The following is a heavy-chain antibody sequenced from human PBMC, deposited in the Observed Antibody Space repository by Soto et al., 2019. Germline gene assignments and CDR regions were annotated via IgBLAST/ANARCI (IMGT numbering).Heavy chain of an antibody. CDR3: ARDRRDYYDSSGYYAYYYYYGMDV. V-gene: IGHV6-1*01. CDR1: GDSVSSNSAA. J-gene: IGHJ6*02. CDR2: TYYRSKWYN. D-gene: IGHD3-22*01. Sequence: SQTLSLTCAISGDSVSSNSAAWNWIRQSPSRGLEWLGRTYYRSKWYNDYAVSVKSRITINPDTSKNQFSLQLNSVTPEDTAVYYCARDRRDYYDSSGYYAYYYYYGMDVWGQGTTVTVS.